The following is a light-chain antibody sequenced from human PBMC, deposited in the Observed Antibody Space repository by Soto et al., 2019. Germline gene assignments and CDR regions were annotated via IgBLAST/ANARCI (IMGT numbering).Light chain of an antibody. Sequence: EILLTQSPSTLSLSPGEGVTLSCRASQSVTVNSLAWYQQKPGQTPKLLIYAASTRAAAVPDRSTGSGSGTDFALTISRLEPEDFAVYYCQQYGDSPLTFGPGTKVDIK. CDR1: QSVTVNS. CDR3: QQYGDSPLT. V-gene: IGKV3-20*01. CDR2: AAS. J-gene: IGKJ3*01.